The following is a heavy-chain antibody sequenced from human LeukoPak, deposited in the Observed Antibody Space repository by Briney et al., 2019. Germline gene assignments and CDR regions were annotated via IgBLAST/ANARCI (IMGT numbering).Heavy chain of an antibody. Sequence: GASVKVSCKASGYTFTSYDISWVRQAPGQGLEWMGWISAYNGNTNYAQKFQGRVTMTRNTSISTAYMELSSLRSEDTAVCYCARDLTSFITMVRRTNYYYYGMDVWGQGTTVTVSS. J-gene: IGHJ6*02. CDR1: GYTFTSYD. V-gene: IGHV1-18*01. CDR2: ISAYNGNT. D-gene: IGHD3-10*01. CDR3: ARDLTSFITMVRRTNYYYYGMDV.